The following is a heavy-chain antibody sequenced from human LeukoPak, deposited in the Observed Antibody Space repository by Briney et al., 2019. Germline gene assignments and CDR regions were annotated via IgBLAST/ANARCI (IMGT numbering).Heavy chain of an antibody. CDR1: GFTFSSYA. J-gene: IGHJ4*02. CDR2: IRSGAYT. V-gene: IGHV3-23*01. Sequence: GGSLRLSCAASGFTFSSYAMTWVRQAPGKGLEWVSTIRSGAYTYYADSVKGRLSVSRDNSKNTLYLEMNSLRAEDAAVYYCAKFSVFSLSGPLAYWAQGPLVTVPS. CDR3: AKFSVFSLSGPLAY. D-gene: IGHD3-10*01.